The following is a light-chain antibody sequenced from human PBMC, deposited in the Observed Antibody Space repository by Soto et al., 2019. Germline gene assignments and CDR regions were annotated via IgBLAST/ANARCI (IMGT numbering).Light chain of an antibody. J-gene: IGKJ1*01. V-gene: IGKV3-15*01. Sequence: EIVMTQSPATLSVSPGERASLSCTASQSVSSTLAWYQQKPGQAPRLLIYGASTRATCIPPRFSGSGSGTEFTLTISSLQPDDFATYDCHHHNSFSWTVGQGTKVDIK. CDR1: QSVSST. CDR2: GAS. CDR3: HHHNSFSWT.